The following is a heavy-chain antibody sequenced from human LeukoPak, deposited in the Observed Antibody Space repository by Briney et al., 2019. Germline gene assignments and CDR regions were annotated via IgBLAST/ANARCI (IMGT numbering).Heavy chain of an antibody. J-gene: IGHJ4*02. CDR2: ISAYNGNT. V-gene: IGHV1-18*01. D-gene: IGHD5/OR15-5a*01. CDR1: GYTFTSYG. Sequence: ASVKVSCKASGYTFTSYGISWVRQAPGQGLEWTGWISAYNGNTNYAQKLQGRVTMTTDTSTSTAYMELRSLRSDDTAVYYCARASDIASSHDYWGQGTLVTVSS. CDR3: ARASDIASSHDY.